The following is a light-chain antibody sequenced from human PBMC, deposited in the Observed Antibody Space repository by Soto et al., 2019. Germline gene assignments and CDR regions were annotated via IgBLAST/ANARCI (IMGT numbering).Light chain of an antibody. CDR1: NIGSKS. Sequence: SYELTQPPSVSVAPGQTARITCGGTNIGSKSVHWYQQKPGQAPVLVVYDDSDRPSGIPERFSGSTSWNTATLTISSVEAGEEADDYCQVWYSSSDHVVFGGGTKVTVL. J-gene: IGLJ2*01. V-gene: IGLV3-21*02. CDR2: DDS. CDR3: QVWYSSSDHVV.